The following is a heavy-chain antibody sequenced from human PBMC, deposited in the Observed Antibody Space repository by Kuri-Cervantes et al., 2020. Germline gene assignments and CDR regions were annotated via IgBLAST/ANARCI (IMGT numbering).Heavy chain of an antibody. Sequence: SGPTLVKPTQTLTLTCTFSGLSLTTSGVGVGWIRQSPGKALEWLALIYWDGDKRYNPSLKTRLSITEDTSKNQVVLTMTNMDPVDTATYYCARLSSGWGPFDYWGQGTLVTVSS. CDR1: GLSLTTSGVG. V-gene: IGHV2-5*02. CDR3: ARLSSGWGPFDY. J-gene: IGHJ4*02. CDR2: IYWDGDK. D-gene: IGHD6-19*01.